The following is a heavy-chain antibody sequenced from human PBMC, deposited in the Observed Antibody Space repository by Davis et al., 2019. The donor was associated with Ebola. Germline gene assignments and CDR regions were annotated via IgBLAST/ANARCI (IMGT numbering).Heavy chain of an antibody. CDR3: ARAEYNWNYFAY. J-gene: IGHJ4*02. D-gene: IGHD1-20*01. CDR2: ISAYNGNT. V-gene: IGHV1-18*01. Sequence: AASVKVSCKASGHTFTSYGISWVRQAPGQGLEWMGWISAYNGNTNYAQKLQGRVTMTTDTSTSTAYMELRSLRSDDTAVYYCARAEYNWNYFAYWGQGTLVTVSS. CDR1: GHTFTSYG.